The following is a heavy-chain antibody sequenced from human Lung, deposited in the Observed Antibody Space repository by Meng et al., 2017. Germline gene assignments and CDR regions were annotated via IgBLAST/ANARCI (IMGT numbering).Heavy chain of an antibody. Sequence: VPLVGSGGGFVPPVGSLGLSCAASGFTFTDHWMHWVRQGPGKGLVWVSRINRDGTKPTYADSVKGRFTISRDNAKNTLYLQMNNLRAEDTAFYYCTNDRLNHWGQGALVTVSS. J-gene: IGHJ1*01. CDR2: INRDGTKP. D-gene: IGHD1-1*01. CDR3: TNDRLNH. CDR1: GFTFTDHW. V-gene: IGHV3-74*01.